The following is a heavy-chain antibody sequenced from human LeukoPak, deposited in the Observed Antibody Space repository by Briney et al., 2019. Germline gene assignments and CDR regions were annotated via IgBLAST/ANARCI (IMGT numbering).Heavy chain of an antibody. CDR1: GGSISSYY. CDR3: ARDGSKLDYYGSGSPTRY. Sequence: SETLSLTCTVSGGSISSYYWSWIRQPPGKGLEWIGYIYYSGSTNYNPSLKSRVTISVDTSKNQFSLKLSSVTAADTAVYYCARDGSKLDYYGSGSPTRYWGQGTLVTVSS. J-gene: IGHJ4*02. D-gene: IGHD3-10*01. V-gene: IGHV4-59*12. CDR2: IYYSGST.